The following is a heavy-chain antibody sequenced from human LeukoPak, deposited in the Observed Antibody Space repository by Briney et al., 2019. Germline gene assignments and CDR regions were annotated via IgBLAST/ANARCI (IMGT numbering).Heavy chain of an antibody. CDR2: ISAYNGNT. Sequence: ASVKVSCKASGYTFRSFGITWVRQAPGQGLEWMGWISAYNGNTNYAQKLQGRVTMTTHTSTSKAYMELRSLRSDDTAVYYCARGPGYATYPEYFQHWGQGTLVTVSS. CDR3: ARGPGYATYPEYFQH. J-gene: IGHJ1*01. V-gene: IGHV1-18*01. CDR1: GYTFRSFG. D-gene: IGHD2-8*01.